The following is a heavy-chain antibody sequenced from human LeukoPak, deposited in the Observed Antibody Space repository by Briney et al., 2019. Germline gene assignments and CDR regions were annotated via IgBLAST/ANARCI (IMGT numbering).Heavy chain of an antibody. CDR3: AKDSGSSAPLDAFDI. CDR2: IRYDGSNK. V-gene: IGHV3-30*02. J-gene: IGHJ3*02. D-gene: IGHD2-2*01. CDR1: GFTFSSYG. Sequence: GGSLRLSCAASGFTFSSYGMHWVRQAPGKGLEWVAFIRYDGSNKYYADSVKGRFTISRDNSKNTLYLQMNSLRAEDTAVYYCAKDSGSSAPLDAFDIWGQGTMVTVSS.